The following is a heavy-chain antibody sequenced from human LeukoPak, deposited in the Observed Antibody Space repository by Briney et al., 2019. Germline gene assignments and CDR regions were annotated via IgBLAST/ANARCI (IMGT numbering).Heavy chain of an antibody. V-gene: IGHV4-34*01. CDR3: ARVGLLWFGESEEPFDY. Sequence: SETLSLTCAVYGGSFSGYYWSWIRQPPGKGLEWIGEINHSGSTNYNPSLKSRVTISVDTSKNQFSLKLSSVTAADTAVYYCARVGLLWFGESEEPFDYWGQGTLVTVSS. D-gene: IGHD3-10*01. CDR1: GGSFSGYY. CDR2: INHSGST. J-gene: IGHJ4*02.